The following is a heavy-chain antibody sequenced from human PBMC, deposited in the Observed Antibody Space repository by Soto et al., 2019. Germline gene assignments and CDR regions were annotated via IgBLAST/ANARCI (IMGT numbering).Heavy chain of an antibody. CDR1: GGTFSSYA. D-gene: IGHD3-10*01. CDR3: ARDDPMVRGVIMEYYYGMDV. V-gene: IGHV1-69*06. Sequence: SVKVSCKASGGTFSSYAISWVRRAPGQGLEWMGGIIPIFGTANYAQKFQGRVTITADRSTSTAYMELSSLRSEDTAVYYCARDDPMVRGVIMEYYYGMDVWGQGTTVTVSS. CDR2: IIPIFGTA. J-gene: IGHJ6*02.